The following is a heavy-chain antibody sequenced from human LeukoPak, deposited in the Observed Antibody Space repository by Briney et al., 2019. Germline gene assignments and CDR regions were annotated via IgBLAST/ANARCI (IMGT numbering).Heavy chain of an antibody. Sequence: GGSLRLSCAASGFTVSSNYMSWVRQAPGKGLEWVSVIYSGGSTYYADSVKGRFTISRDNSKNTLYLQMNSLRAEDTAVYYCASDAGGGSYYEDYWGQGTLVTVSS. CDR3: ASDAGGGSYYEDY. J-gene: IGHJ4*02. CDR2: IYSGGST. V-gene: IGHV3-66*01. CDR1: GFTVSSNY. D-gene: IGHD1-26*01.